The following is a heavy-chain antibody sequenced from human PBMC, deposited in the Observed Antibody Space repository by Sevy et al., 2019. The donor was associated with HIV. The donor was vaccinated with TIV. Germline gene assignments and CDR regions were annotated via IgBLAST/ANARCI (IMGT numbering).Heavy chain of an antibody. CDR2: ISWSSANI. CDR1: GFTFNDYA. Sequence: GGSLRLSCAASGFTFNDYAMHWVRQAPGKGLEWVSSISWSSANIEYAGSVKDRFTISRDNAKNSLYLQMSSLRGEDTALYYCAKDLNCVTLRFYSFDYWGQGTLVTVSS. J-gene: IGHJ4*02. D-gene: IGHD2-21*01. CDR3: AKDLNCVTLRFYSFDY. V-gene: IGHV3-9*01.